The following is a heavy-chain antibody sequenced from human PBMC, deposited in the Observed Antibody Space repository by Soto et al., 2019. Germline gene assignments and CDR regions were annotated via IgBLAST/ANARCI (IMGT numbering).Heavy chain of an antibody. CDR3: ARDGSGYYFDY. CDR2: IYSGGST. Sequence: GGSLRLSCAASGFTVSSNYMSWVRQAPGKGLEWVSVIYSGGSTYYADSVKGRFTISRDNSKNTLYLQMNSLRAEDTVVYYCARDGSGYYFDYWGQGTLVTVSS. J-gene: IGHJ4*02. V-gene: IGHV3-66*02. CDR1: GFTVSSNY. D-gene: IGHD3-3*01.